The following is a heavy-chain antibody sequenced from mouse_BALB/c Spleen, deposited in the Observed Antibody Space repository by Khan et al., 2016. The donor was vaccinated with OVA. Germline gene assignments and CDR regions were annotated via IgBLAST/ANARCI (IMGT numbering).Heavy chain of an antibody. CDR1: GYSITSGYR. V-gene: IGHV3-6*02. CDR2: ISYDGSN. Sequence: EVQLQESGPGLVKPSQSLSLTCSVTGYSITSGYRWNWIRQFPGNKLEWMGYISYDGSNNYNPSLKNRISITRDTSKNHFFLKLSSVTSEDTATYDGARGGEVAPCWDLDVWGAGTTVTVSS. D-gene: IGHD1-1*01. CDR3: ARGGEVAPCWDLDV. J-gene: IGHJ1*01.